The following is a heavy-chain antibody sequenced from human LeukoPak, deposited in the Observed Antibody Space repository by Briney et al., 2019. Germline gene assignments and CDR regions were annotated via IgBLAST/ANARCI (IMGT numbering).Heavy chain of an antibody. V-gene: IGHV4-30-4*01. CDR3: ARVTGGDTAMAEYYFDY. CDR1: GGSISSGDYY. Sequence: SETLSLTGTVSGGSISSGDYYWSWIRQPPGKGLEWIGYIYYSGSTYYNPSLKSRVTISVDTSKNQFSLKLSSVTAADTAVYYCARVTGGDTAMAEYYFDYWGQGTLVTVSS. J-gene: IGHJ4*02. D-gene: IGHD5-18*01. CDR2: IYYSGST.